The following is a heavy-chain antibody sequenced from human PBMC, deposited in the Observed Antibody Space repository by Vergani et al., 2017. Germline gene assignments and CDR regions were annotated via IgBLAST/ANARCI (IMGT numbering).Heavy chain of an antibody. V-gene: IGHV3-48*03. CDR3: ARDATTY. CDR1: GFPFSRYE. J-gene: IGHJ4*02. Sequence: VKLVGSGGGLVQPGGSLSLPCAASGFPFSRYEMNWVRQAPGKGLGWVSYISSSGSTIYYADSVKGRFTISRENAKNSLYLQMNSRRAEDTAVYYCARDATTYWGQGTLVTFSA. CDR2: ISSSGSTI. D-gene: IGHD1-14*01.